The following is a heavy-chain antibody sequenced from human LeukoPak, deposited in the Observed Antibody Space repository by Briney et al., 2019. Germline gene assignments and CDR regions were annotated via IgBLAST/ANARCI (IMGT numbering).Heavy chain of an antibody. Sequence: SETLSLTCTVSGGSISSSSYYWGWIRQPPGKGLEWIGSIYYSGSTYYNPSLKSRVTISVDTPKNHFSLRLSSVTAADTAVYYCARQQKTVTPGNLDYWGQGMLVIVSS. V-gene: IGHV4-39*01. CDR3: ARQQKTVTPGNLDY. CDR1: GGSISSSSYY. CDR2: IYYSGST. J-gene: IGHJ4*02. D-gene: IGHD4-11*01.